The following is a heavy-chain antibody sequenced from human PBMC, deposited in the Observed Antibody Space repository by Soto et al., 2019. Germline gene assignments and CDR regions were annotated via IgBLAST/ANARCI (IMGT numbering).Heavy chain of an antibody. CDR2: INPNSGGT. D-gene: IGHD3-3*01. V-gene: IGHV1-2*02. CDR1: GYTFTGYY. J-gene: IGHJ6*02. Sequence: ASVKVSCKASGYTFTGYYMHWVRQAPGQGLERMGWINPNSGGTNYAQKFQGRVTMTRDTSISTAYMELSRLRSDDTAVYYCARVEYYDFWSGPVYGMDVWGQGTTVTVSS. CDR3: ARVEYYDFWSGPVYGMDV.